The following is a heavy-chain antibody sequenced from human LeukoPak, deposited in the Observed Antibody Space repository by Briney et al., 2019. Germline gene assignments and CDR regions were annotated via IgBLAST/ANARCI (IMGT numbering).Heavy chain of an antibody. V-gene: IGHV1-69*04. J-gene: IGHJ5*02. Sequence: SVKVSCKASGGTFSSYAISWVRQAPGQGLEWMGRIIPILGIANYAQKFQGRVTITADKSTSTAYMELSSLRSEDTAVYYCARDMVRGEDWFDPWSQGTLVTVSS. CDR2: IIPILGIA. CDR3: ARDMVRGEDWFDP. CDR1: GGTFSSYA. D-gene: IGHD3-10*01.